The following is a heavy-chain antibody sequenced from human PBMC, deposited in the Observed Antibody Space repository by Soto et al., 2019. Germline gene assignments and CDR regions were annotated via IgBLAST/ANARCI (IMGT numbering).Heavy chain of an antibody. CDR3: ARGLVVVPADFASRWFDP. CDR1: GYTFTSYD. V-gene: IGHV1-8*01. CDR2: MNPNSGNT. D-gene: IGHD2-2*01. Sequence: AASVKVSCKASGYTFTSYDINWVRQATGQGLEWMGWMNPNSGNTGYAQKFQGRVTMTRNTSISTAYMELSSLRSEDTAVYYCARGLVVVPADFASRWFDPWGQGTLVTVSS. J-gene: IGHJ5*02.